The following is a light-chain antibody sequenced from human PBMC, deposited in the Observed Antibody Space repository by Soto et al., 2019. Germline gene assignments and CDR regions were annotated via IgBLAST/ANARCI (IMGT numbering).Light chain of an antibody. V-gene: IGLV1-47*02. CDR2: SNN. CDR3: ALWDDSLNMV. CDR1: SSNLGNNY. Sequence: VLTQPLSASGTPGQRVTISCSGSSSNLGNNYVYWYQHVPGTAPKLLIYSNNQRPSGVPDRFSASKSGSSASLAISGLRSEDEADYYCALWDDSLNMVFGGGTKVTVL. J-gene: IGLJ2*01.